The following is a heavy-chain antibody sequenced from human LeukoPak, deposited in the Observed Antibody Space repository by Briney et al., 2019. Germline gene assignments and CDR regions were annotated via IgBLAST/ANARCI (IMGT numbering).Heavy chain of an antibody. J-gene: IGHJ4*02. CDR3: ASLGKSGYSYGYI. CDR1: GGSISSYY. Sequence: SETLSLICTVSGGSISSYYWSWIRQPPGKGLEWIGYIYYSGSTNYNPSLKSRVTISVDTSKNQFSLKLSSVTAADTAVYYCASLGKSGYSYGYIWGQGTLVTVSS. CDR2: IYYSGST. V-gene: IGHV4-59*01. D-gene: IGHD5-18*01.